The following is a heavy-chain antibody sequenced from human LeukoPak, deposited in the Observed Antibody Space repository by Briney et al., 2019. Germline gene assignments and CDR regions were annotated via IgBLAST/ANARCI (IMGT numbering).Heavy chain of an antibody. CDR2: INPNSGGA. D-gene: IGHD3-10*01. Sequence: ASVKVSCKASGYTFTSYGISWVRQAPGQGLEWMGRINPNSGGANYAQKFQGRVTMTRDTSISTAYMELSRLRSDDTAVYYCAISITMVRGVITPPFDYWGQGTLVTVSS. CDR3: AISITMVRGVITPPFDY. CDR1: GYTFTSYG. V-gene: IGHV1-2*06. J-gene: IGHJ4*02.